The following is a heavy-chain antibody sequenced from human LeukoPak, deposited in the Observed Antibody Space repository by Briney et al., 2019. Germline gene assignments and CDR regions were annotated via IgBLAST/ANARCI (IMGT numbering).Heavy chain of an antibody. V-gene: IGHV3-33*01. Sequence: GGSLRLSCSASGFTFSSYGMHWVRQAPGKGLEWVAVIWYDGSNKYYADSVKGRFTISRDNSKNTLYLQMNSLRAEDTAVYYCARGIWFGEFSYYYGMDVWGQGTTVTVSS. J-gene: IGHJ6*02. D-gene: IGHD3-10*01. CDR2: IWYDGSNK. CDR1: GFTFSSYG. CDR3: ARGIWFGEFSYYYGMDV.